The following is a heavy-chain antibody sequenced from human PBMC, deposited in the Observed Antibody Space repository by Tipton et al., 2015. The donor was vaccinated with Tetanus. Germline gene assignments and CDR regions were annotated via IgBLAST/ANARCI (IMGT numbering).Heavy chain of an antibody. D-gene: IGHD2-2*01. J-gene: IGHJ4*02. CDR3: AKSDRVTRTSWYFHD. CDR2: ISYSGRT. CDR1: GGSMSGSGHY. Sequence: TLSLTCTVSGGSMSGSGHYGAWVRQSPGKGLEWIGSISYSGRTYYSPSLKSRVNVSVDTSKKDFSVRLGSVTAADTAVYYCAKSDRVTRTSWYFHDWGQGTLVTVSS. V-gene: IGHV4-39*02.